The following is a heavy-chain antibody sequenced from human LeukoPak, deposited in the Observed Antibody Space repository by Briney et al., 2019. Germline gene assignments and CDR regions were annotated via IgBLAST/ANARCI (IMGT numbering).Heavy chain of an antibody. Sequence: GGSLRLSCAASGFTFSSYAISWVRQAPGKGLEWVSAISGSGSSTYYADSVKGRFTISRDNSKNTLFLQMNSLRAEDTAVYYCAKDNYNYYGSGSYYNFDYWGQGTLVTVPS. V-gene: IGHV3-23*01. D-gene: IGHD3-10*01. J-gene: IGHJ4*02. CDR2: ISGSGSST. CDR3: AKDNYNYYGSGSYYNFDY. CDR1: GFTFSSYA.